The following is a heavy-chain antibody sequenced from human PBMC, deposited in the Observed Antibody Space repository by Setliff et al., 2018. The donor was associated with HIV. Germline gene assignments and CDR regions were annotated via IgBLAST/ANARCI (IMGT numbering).Heavy chain of an antibody. Sequence: SQTLSLTCTVSGDSITSNDDYWGWIRQPPGKGLQWIGIVHYNGRAYYDPSLKSRVSISVDSSQTHFSLRLRSVTASDSAVYYCARYRSKLDWFAPWGQGALVTVSS. D-gene: IGHD1-26*01. CDR2: VHYNGRA. CDR3: ARYRSKLDWFAP. V-gene: IGHV4-39*02. J-gene: IGHJ5*02. CDR1: GDSITSNDDY.